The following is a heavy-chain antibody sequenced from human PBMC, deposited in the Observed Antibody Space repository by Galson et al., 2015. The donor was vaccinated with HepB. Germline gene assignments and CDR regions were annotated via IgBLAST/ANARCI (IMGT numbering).Heavy chain of an antibody. CDR3: ANDLIIAAAIY. V-gene: IGHV3-23*01. J-gene: IGHJ4*02. CDR2: ISGSGGRT. CDR1: GFTFSSYA. D-gene: IGHD6-13*01. Sequence: SLRLSCAASGFTFSSYAMSWVRQAPGKGLEWVSAISGSGGRTYYADSVKGRFTISRDNSKNTLYLQMNSLRAEDTAVYYCANDLIIAAAIYWGQGTLVTVSS.